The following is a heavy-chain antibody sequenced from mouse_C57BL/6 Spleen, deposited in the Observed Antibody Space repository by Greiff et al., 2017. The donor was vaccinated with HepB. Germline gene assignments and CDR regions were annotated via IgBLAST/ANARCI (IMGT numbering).Heavy chain of an antibody. J-gene: IGHJ2*01. Sequence: VKLQQPGAELVKPGASVKMSCKASGYTFTSYWITWVKQRPGQGLEWIGDIYPGSGSTNYNEKFKSKATLTVDTSSSTAYMQLSSLTSEDSAVYYCARDEAMVTAYFDYWGQGTTLTVSS. CDR3: ARDEAMVTAYFDY. D-gene: IGHD2-2*01. CDR1: GYTFTSYW. CDR2: IYPGSGST. V-gene: IGHV1-55*01.